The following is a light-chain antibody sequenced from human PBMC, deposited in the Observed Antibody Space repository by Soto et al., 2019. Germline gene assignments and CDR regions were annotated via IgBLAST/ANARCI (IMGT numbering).Light chain of an antibody. CDR1: QSVSRY. V-gene: IGKV3-11*01. CDR2: DAS. Sequence: ENVLTQSPATLSLSPGERATLSCRASQSVSRYLAWYQQRPGQAPRLLIYDASNRASGIPARFSGSGSETDFTLTISSLEPEDSAVYYCQQRNSWPLTFGQGTKLEIK. CDR3: QQRNSWPLT. J-gene: IGKJ2*01.